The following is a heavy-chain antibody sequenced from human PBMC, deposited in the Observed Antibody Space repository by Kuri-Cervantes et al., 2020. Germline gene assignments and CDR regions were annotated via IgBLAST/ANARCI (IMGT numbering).Heavy chain of an antibody. J-gene: IGHJ4*02. CDR2: IIPIFGTA. D-gene: IGHD5-18*01. V-gene: IGHV1-69*05. CDR3: ARLKGDRSIQLWFDLDY. CDR1: GYTFTSYD. Sequence: SVKVSCKASGYTFTSYDINWVRQAPGQGLEWMGGIIPIFGTANYAQKFQGRVTITTDESTSTAYMELSSLKASDTAMYYCARLKGDRSIQLWFDLDYWGQGTLVTVSS.